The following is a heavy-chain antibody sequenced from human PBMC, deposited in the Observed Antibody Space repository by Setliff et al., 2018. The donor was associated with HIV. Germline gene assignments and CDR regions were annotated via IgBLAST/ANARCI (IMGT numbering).Heavy chain of an antibody. D-gene: IGHD3-22*01. J-gene: IGHJ5*02. Sequence: GGSLRLSCAANGFSFSSYAMSWVRQAPGKGPEWVSSISTSSSFKYYTDSVKGRFTISRDNAKNSLYLQMNSLRAEDTAVYYCARDHRPYFYDKAWFDPWGQGTLVTVSS. V-gene: IGHV3-21*01. CDR1: GFSFSSYA. CDR3: ARDHRPYFYDKAWFDP. CDR2: ISTSSSFK.